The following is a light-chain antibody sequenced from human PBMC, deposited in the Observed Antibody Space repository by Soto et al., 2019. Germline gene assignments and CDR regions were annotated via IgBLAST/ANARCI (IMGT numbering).Light chain of an antibody. CDR3: SSYAGSSNV. CDR2: EVN. CDR1: RSDGGGYNY. V-gene: IGLV2-8*01. J-gene: IGLJ1*01. Sequence: QSALTQPPSASGCPGQSVAISCTGTRSDGGGYNYVSWYQQHPGKAPKLMSYEVNKRPSGVPDRFSVSKSGNTASLTVSGLQAEDEADYYCSSYAGSSNVFGTGTKVTVL.